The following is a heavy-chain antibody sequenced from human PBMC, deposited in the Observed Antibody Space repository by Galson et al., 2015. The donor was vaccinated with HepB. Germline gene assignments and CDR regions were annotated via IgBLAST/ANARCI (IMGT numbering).Heavy chain of an antibody. J-gene: IGHJ4*02. Sequence: SLRLSCAASGFTFSDYAMTWVRRAPGKGLGWVSAISGSGYSPYYADSVKGRFTISRDNSKSTLYLQMDSLRAEDTAVYYCAKLTTVTTLGYFDYWGQGTLVTASS. CDR1: GFTFSDYA. D-gene: IGHD4-17*01. CDR3: AKLTTVTTLGYFDY. CDR2: ISGSGYSP. V-gene: IGHV3-23*01.